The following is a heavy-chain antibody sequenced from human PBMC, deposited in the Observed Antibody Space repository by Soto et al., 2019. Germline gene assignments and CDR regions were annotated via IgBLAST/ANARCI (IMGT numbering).Heavy chain of an antibody. J-gene: IGHJ6*03. D-gene: IGHD2-8*01. CDR1: GGSISSDSHY. Sequence: QRQLQESGPGLVKPSETPSLTCIVSGGSISSDSHYWGWIRQPPGKGLEFIGSIYYRGSTNYNPSLKSRVTISVDTSKNQFSLKLRSVSAADTAVYYCARLGYCSNGICAPNFYHIDVWGKGTTVTVSS. CDR2: IYYRGST. V-gene: IGHV4-39*01. CDR3: ARLGYCSNGICAPNFYHIDV.